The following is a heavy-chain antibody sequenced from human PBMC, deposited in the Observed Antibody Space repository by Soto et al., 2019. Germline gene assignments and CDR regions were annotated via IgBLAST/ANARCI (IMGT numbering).Heavy chain of an antibody. J-gene: IGHJ6*02. V-gene: IGHV3-23*01. CDR2: ISGSGGST. CDR1: GFTFSSYA. CDR3: AKVRVPYYYYYGMDV. Sequence: GSLRLSCAASGFTFSSYAMSWVRQAPGKGLEWVSAISGSGGSTYYADSVKGRFTISRDNSKNTLYLQMNSLRAEDTAVYYCAKVRVPYYYYYGMDVWGQGTTVTVSS. D-gene: IGHD2-2*01.